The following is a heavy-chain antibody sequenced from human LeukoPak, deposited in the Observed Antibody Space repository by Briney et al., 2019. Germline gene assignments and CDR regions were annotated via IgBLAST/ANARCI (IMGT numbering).Heavy chain of an antibody. Sequence: ASVKVSCKASGYTFTSYYMHWVRQAPGQGLEWMGIINPSGGSTGYAQKFQGRVTMTRDTSTSTVYMELSSLRSEDTAVYYCARADPSGWYYYWGLGTLVTVSS. CDR2: INPSGGST. D-gene: IGHD6-19*01. CDR1: GYTFTSYY. CDR3: ARADPSGWYYY. V-gene: IGHV1-46*01. J-gene: IGHJ4*02.